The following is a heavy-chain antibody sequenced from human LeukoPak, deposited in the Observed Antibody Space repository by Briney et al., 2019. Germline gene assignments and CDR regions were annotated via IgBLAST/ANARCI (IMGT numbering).Heavy chain of an antibody. D-gene: IGHD2-15*01. CDR2: INHSGST. CDR3: ARWGYCSGGSCYPRDYYFDY. V-gene: IGHV4-34*01. J-gene: IGHJ4*02. CDR1: GGSFSGYY. Sequence: SETLSLTCAVYGGSFSGYYWSWIRQPPGKGLEWIGEINHSGSTNYNPSLKSRVTISVDTSKNQFSLKLSSVTAADTAVYYCARWGYCSGGSCYPRDYYFDYWGQGALVTVSS.